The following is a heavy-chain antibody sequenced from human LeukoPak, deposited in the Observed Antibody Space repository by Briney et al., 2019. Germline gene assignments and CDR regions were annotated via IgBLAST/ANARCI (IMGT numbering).Heavy chain of an antibody. CDR1: GFTFSSYE. CDR2: ISSSGSTI. CDR3: ARDGGIAVAAEVYFDY. J-gene: IGHJ4*02. D-gene: IGHD6-19*01. Sequence: GGSLRLSCAASGFTFSSYEMNWVRQAPGKGLEWVSYISSSGSTIYYADSVKGRFTISRDNAKNSLYLQMNSLGAEDTAVYYCARDGGIAVAAEVYFDYWGQGTLVTVSS. V-gene: IGHV3-48*03.